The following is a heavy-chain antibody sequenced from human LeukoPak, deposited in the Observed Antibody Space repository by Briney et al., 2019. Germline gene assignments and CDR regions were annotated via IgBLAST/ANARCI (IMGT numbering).Heavy chain of an antibody. J-gene: IGHJ4*02. D-gene: IGHD3-22*01. Sequence: GASVKVSCKVSGYTLTELSMHWVRQAPGKGLEWMGGFDPEDGETIYAQKFQGRVTMTTDTSTSTAYMELRSLRSDDTAVYYCARDIGRRYYYDSSGYYSVPPSDYWGQGTLVTVSS. CDR2: FDPEDGET. CDR3: ARDIGRRYYYDSSGYYSVPPSDY. CDR1: GYTLTELS. V-gene: IGHV1-24*01.